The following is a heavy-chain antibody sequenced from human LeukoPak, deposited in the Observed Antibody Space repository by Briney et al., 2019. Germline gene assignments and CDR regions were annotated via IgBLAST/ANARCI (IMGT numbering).Heavy chain of an antibody. Sequence: PGGPLRLSCTTTGFTFGDYGMTWVRQAPGKGLEWVGFIRSRLYGGTTEYAASVKDRFTASRDDSKSIAYLQMNNVNTEDTAVYFCGRGLTVVGAKYYFDYWGQGTLVTVSS. D-gene: IGHD1-26*01. CDR3: GRGLTVVGAKYYFDY. CDR1: GFTFGDYG. V-gene: IGHV3-49*04. CDR2: IRSRLYGGTT. J-gene: IGHJ4*02.